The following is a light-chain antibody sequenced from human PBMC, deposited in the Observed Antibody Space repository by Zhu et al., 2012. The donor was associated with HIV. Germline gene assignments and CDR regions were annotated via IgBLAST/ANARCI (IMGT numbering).Light chain of an antibody. Sequence: DIQMTQSPSSLSASVGDRVTITCRASQTLSNHLNWYQQKPGQAPKFLIYLASNVEVGPSRFSGSGSGTDFTLTISSLQPEDFATYYCQQSHSAPYTFGQGTRVEI. J-gene: IGKJ2*01. CDR3: QQSHSAPYT. V-gene: IGKV1-39*01. CDR1: QTLSNH. CDR2: LAS.